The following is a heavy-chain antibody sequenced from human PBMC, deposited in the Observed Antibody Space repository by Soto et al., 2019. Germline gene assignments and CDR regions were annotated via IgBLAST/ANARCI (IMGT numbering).Heavy chain of an antibody. CDR3: ARVMCGDCSTYYYYSMDV. V-gene: IGHV3-21*01. D-gene: IGHD2-21*02. Sequence: VESGGGLVKPGGSLRLSCAASGFTFGTYTMNWVRQAPGKGLEWVSSIGTTSSYIYYADSVRGRFTISRDNARDSLYLQMSSLRAEDTAVYYCARVMCGDCSTYYYYSMDVWGQGTTVTVSS. J-gene: IGHJ6*02. CDR1: GFTFGTYT. CDR2: IGTTSSYI.